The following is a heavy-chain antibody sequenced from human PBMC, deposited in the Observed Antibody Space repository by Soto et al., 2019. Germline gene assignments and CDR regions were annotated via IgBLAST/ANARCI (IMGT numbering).Heavy chain of an antibody. V-gene: IGHV3-30-3*01. Sequence: QVQLVESGGGVVQPGRSLRLSCAASGFTFSSYAMHWVRQAPGKGLEWVAVISYDGSNKYYADSVKGRFTISRDNSKNTLYLQMNRLRAEDTAVYYCARDEGTIFGVVIQWGQGTLVTVSS. D-gene: IGHD3-3*01. J-gene: IGHJ4*02. CDR1: GFTFSSYA. CDR3: ARDEGTIFGVVIQ. CDR2: ISYDGSNK.